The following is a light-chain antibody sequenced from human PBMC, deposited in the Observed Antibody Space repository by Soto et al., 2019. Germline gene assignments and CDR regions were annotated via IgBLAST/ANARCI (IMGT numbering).Light chain of an antibody. J-gene: IGKJ1*01. CDR2: AAP. CDR1: QGIRND. Sequence: AIQVTPSPSSLSASLGDIVNITCRASQGIRNDLGWFQQKPGKAPKLLIYAAPSLQSGVPSRFSGSGSGTDFTLTISSLQPDDFATYYCQQYSTYWTFGQGTKVDIK. V-gene: IGKV1-6*01. CDR3: QQYSTYWT.